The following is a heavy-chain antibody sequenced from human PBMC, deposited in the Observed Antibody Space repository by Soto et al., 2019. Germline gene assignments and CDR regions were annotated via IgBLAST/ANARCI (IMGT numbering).Heavy chain of an antibody. Sequence: TSETLSLTCTVSGGSISGYYWSWIRQPPGKGLECIGYIYYSGSTNYNPSLKSRVTISVDTSKNQFSLKLSSVTAADTAVYYCARAPRGNYGYPSYFDYWGQGTLVTVSS. CDR3: ARAPRGNYGYPSYFDY. D-gene: IGHD3-10*01. CDR1: GGSISGYY. CDR2: IYYSGST. V-gene: IGHV4-59*01. J-gene: IGHJ4*02.